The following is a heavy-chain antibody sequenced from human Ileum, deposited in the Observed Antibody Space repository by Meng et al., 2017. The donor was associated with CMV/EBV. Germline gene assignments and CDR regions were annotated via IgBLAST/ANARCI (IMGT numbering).Heavy chain of an antibody. Sequence: LSCAASGFTFSDYWMRWVRQVPEEGLLYVAHIKPDGTYANYADSVKSRFTVSRDNAKSTLYLQMNSLSVEDTAIYYCVRCGYHWWYDYWGHGTLVTVSS. CDR1: GFTFSDYW. CDR3: VRCGYHWWYDY. CDR2: IKPDGTYA. D-gene: IGHD3-22*01. V-gene: IGHV3-74*01. J-gene: IGHJ4*01.